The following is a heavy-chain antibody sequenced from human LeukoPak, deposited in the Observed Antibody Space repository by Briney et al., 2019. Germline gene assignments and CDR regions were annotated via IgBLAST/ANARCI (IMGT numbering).Heavy chain of an antibody. Sequence: SYTQSLTCTVSGDPVSRGSDYWSWIRQPPGKELEWIGYIYYSGSTYDNPSLKSRVTISVDTSKNQVSLKLSSVTAADTAVYYCARLTTVTTYYFDYWGQGTLVTVSS. J-gene: IGHJ4*02. CDR1: GDPVSRGSDY. D-gene: IGHD4-17*01. CDR2: IYYSGST. V-gene: IGHV4-30-4*02. CDR3: ARLTTVTTYYFDY.